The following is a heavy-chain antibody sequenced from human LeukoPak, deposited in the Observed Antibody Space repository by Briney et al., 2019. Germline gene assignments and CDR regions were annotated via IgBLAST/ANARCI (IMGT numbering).Heavy chain of an antibody. CDR2: VSSSGSTI. CDR3: ARSHRRRLTGTTIKAFDI. V-gene: IGHV3-11*01. D-gene: IGHD1-20*01. J-gene: IGHJ3*02. CDR1: GFTFSSYA. Sequence: GGSLRLSCAASGFTFSSYAMSWIRQAPGKGLEWVSYVSSSGSTIYYADSVKGRFTISRDNAKNSLYLQMNSLRAEDTAVYYCARSHRRRLTGTTIKAFDIWGQGTMVTVSS.